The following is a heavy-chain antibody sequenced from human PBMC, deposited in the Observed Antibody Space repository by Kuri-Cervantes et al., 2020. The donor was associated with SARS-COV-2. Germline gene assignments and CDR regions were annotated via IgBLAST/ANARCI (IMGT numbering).Heavy chain of an antibody. CDR2: IYYSGGT. CDR1: GGSISSYY. Sequence: SETLSLTCTVSGGSISSYYWSWIRQPPGKGLEWIGYIYYSGGTNYNPSLKSRVTISVDTSKNQFSLKLSSVTAADTAVYYCARTHYATLLDIWGQGTMVTVSS. V-gene: IGHV4-59*01. D-gene: IGHD2-2*01. J-gene: IGHJ3*02. CDR3: ARTHYATLLDI.